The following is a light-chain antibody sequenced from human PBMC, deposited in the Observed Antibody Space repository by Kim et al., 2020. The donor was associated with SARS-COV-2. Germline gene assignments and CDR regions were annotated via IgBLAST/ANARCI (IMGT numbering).Light chain of an antibody. CDR1: SSDVGAYDY. J-gene: IGLJ3*02. V-gene: IGLV2-14*03. CDR2: DIN. CDR3: IAHTTSSTWV. Sequence: GQSITNSCIGTSSDVGAYDYVSWYQQHPGKAPKLIIYDINVRPSGVSNRFSGSKSGSTASLTISGLQTEDEADYYCIAHTTSSTWVFGGGTQLTVL.